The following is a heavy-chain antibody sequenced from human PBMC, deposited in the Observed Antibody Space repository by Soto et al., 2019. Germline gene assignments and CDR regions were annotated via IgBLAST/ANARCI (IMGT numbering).Heavy chain of an antibody. V-gene: IGHV3-33*01. CDR2: IWYDGSNK. J-gene: IGHJ5*02. CDR1: GFTFSSYG. CDR3: ARGGYCTNGVCRNWFDP. Sequence: QVQLVESGGGVVQPGRSLRLPCAASGFTFSSYGMHWVRQAPGKGLEWVAVIWYDGSNKYYADSVKGRFTISRDNSKNTLYLQMNSLRAEDTAVYYCARGGYCTNGVCRNWFDPWGQGTLVTVSS. D-gene: IGHD2-8*01.